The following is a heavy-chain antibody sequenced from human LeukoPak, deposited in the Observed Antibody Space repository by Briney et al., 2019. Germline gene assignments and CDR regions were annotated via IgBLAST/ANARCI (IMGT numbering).Heavy chain of an antibody. CDR1: GFTFSSYA. J-gene: IGHJ6*02. V-gene: IGHV3-74*01. CDR2: IKNDGYET. CDR3: ASDRVYYGLDV. Sequence: GGSLRLSCAASGFTFSSYAMSWVRQAPGKGLMWVSRIKNDGYETNYADSVKGRFTISRDNAKNTLYLQMNSLTVEDTAVYYCASDRVYYGLDVWGQGTTVSASS.